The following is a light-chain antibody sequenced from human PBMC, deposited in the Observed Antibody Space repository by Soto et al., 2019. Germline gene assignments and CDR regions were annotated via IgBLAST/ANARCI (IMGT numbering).Light chain of an antibody. CDR2: AAS. CDR3: QLYGGSHMFS. J-gene: IGKJ2*01. V-gene: IGKV3-20*01. CDR1: QSISSSY. Sequence: DIALTQSPGTLSLSPGEGAALSCRTSQSISSSYLAWYQQKPGQAPRLLIYAASSRATGIPDRFSGSGSGTDFTLTISRLEPEDFAVYYCQLYGGSHMFSFGQGTKVDIK.